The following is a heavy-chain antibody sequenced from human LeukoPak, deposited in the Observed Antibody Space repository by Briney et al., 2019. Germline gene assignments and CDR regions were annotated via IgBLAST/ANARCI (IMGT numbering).Heavy chain of an antibody. CDR3: ARGDIVVVVADY. CDR1: GYTFTGYD. V-gene: IGHV1-2*02. Sequence: ASVTVSCTASGYTFTGYDMHWVRQAPGQGLEWMGWINPNSGGTNYAQKFQGRVTMTRDTSISTAYMELSRLRSDDTAVYYCARGDIVVVVADYWGQGTLVTVSS. J-gene: IGHJ4*02. CDR2: INPNSGGT. D-gene: IGHD2-15*01.